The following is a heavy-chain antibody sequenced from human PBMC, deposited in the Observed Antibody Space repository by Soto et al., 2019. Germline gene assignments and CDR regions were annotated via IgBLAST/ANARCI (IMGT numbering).Heavy chain of an antibody. D-gene: IGHD3-3*02. CDR1: GYTFTSFG. CDR2: ISAYKGDT. J-gene: IGHJ3*01. Sequence: QVQLVQSGAEVKKPGASVKVSCKASGYTFTSFGLSWVRQAPGRGLERMGWISAYKGDTNYAQKLEGRTTMTTDTSTNTALMELPSLRSDDPAMYYWARADALAESALELWGQGTMVIVSS. V-gene: IGHV1-18*01. CDR3: ARADALAESALEL.